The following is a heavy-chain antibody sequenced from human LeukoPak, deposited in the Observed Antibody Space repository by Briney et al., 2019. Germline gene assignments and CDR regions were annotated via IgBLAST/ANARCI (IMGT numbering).Heavy chain of an antibody. J-gene: IGHJ4*02. CDR1: GFTLSSYN. Sequence: GGSLRLSCATSGFTLSSYNMNWVRQAPGKGLEWVSSISSRGSYIYYADSLKGRFTISRDNAKDSLYLQMNSLGAEDTAVYYCARDAGAYFFDTGGFSTYYDYWGQGTLVTVSS. D-gene: IGHD3-22*01. V-gene: IGHV3-21*01. CDR3: ARDAGAYFFDTGGFSTYYDY. CDR2: ISSRGSYI.